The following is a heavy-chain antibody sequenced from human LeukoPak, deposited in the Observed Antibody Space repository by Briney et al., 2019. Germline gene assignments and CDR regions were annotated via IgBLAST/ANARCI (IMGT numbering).Heavy chain of an antibody. V-gene: IGHV4-59*12. Sequence: SETLSLTCTVSGGSMSPYHWGWIRQPPGKGLEWTGYIYYSGSTNYNPSLKSRVTISVDTSKNQFSLKLSSVTAADTAVYYYARGLVRWLQLRWFDPWGQGTLVTVSS. D-gene: IGHD5-24*01. CDR2: IYYSGST. CDR1: GGSMSPYH. J-gene: IGHJ5*02. CDR3: ARGLVRWLQLRWFDP.